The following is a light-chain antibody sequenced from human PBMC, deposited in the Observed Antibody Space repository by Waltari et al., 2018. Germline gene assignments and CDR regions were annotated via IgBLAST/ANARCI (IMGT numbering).Light chain of an antibody. Sequence: QSALTQPRSVSGSPGQSVTLSCPAPSRDVGGSHYFSWYQPHPGKAPKLMIYDVSKRPSGVPDRFSGSKSGNTASLTISGLQAEDEADYYCCSYAGSFYVFGTGTKVTVL. CDR2: DVS. J-gene: IGLJ1*01. CDR1: SRDVGGSHY. CDR3: CSYAGSFYV. V-gene: IGLV2-11*01.